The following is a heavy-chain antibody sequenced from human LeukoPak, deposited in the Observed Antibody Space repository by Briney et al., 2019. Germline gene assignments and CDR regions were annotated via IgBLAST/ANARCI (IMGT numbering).Heavy chain of an antibody. J-gene: IGHJ4*02. V-gene: IGHV1-2*02. CDR1: GCTFTGYY. Sequence: ASVKVSCQASGCTFTGYYMHWVRQAPGQGLEWMGWINPNSGGTNYAQKFQGRVTMTRDTSISTAYMELSRLRSDDTAVYYCARGQDGSGYLRFDYWGQGTLVTVSS. CDR3: ARGQDGSGYLRFDY. D-gene: IGHD3-3*01. CDR2: INPNSGGT.